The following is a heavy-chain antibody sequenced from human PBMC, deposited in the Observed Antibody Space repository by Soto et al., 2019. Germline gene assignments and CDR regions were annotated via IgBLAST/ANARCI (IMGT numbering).Heavy chain of an antibody. CDR2: INAGNGNT. Sequence: ASVKVSYKASGYTFTSYAMHCVRQAPGQRLEWMGWINAGNGNTKYSQKFQGRVTITRDTSASTAYMELSSLRSEDTAVYYCARGPYYYGSGSYSNYYYYYGMGVWGQGTTVTV. CDR1: GYTFTSYA. V-gene: IGHV1-3*01. J-gene: IGHJ6*02. CDR3: ARGPYYYGSGSYSNYYYYYGMGV. D-gene: IGHD3-10*01.